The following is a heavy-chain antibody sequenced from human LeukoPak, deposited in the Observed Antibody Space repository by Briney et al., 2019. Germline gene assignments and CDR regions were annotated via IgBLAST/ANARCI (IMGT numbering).Heavy chain of an antibody. V-gene: IGHV3-72*01. D-gene: IGHD4-23*01. CDR1: GYTFSDHY. J-gene: IGHJ4*02. Sequence: GGSLRLSCAVSGYTFSDHYIDWVRQAPGKGLEWVGYTRNKANKYGTDYAAPVKGRFTISRDDSRNSVYLQMNSLKTEDTAVYYCTRWRSGTSDWGQGTLVTVSS. CDR2: TRNKANKYGT. CDR3: TRWRSGTSD.